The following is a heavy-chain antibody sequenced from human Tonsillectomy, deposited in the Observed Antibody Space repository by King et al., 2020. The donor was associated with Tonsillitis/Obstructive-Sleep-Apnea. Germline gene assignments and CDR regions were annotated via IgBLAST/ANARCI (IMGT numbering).Heavy chain of an antibody. D-gene: IGHD2-2*01. CDR3: ASILKKRDAMLVVPAAREFNWFDP. V-gene: IGHV4-34*01. J-gene: IGHJ5*02. CDR2: INHSGST. CDR1: GVSFSGYY. Sequence: VKLQKWGEGLLKPSETLSLTCAVYGVSFSGYYWSWIRQPPGKGLEWIGEINHSGSTNYNQSLKSRVTISVDTSKNQFSLKLSSVTAADTAVYYCASILKKRDAMLVVPAAREFNWFDPWGQGTLVTVSS.